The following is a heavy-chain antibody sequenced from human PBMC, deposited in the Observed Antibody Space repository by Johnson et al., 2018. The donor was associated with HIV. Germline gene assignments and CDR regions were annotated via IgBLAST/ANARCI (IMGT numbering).Heavy chain of an antibody. J-gene: IGHJ3*02. D-gene: IGHD1-26*01. CDR1: GFSVSGNY. V-gene: IGHV3-53*01. CDR3: AKEVATRGIVGARGAFDI. CDR2: IYVGGNT. Sequence: VQLVESGGGLIQPGGSLRVSCAASGFSVSGNYMSWVRQAPGKGLEWVSSIYVGGNTYSADSVKGRFTISRDNSENTLYLQMNRLRAGDTALYYCAKEVATRGIVGARGAFDIWGQGTMVTVSS.